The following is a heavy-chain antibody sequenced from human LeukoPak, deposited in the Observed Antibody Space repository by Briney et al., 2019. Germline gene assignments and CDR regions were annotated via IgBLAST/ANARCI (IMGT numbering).Heavy chain of an antibody. CDR3: AILTRELSSTSWYSDYYYYMDV. CDR2: IIPIFGTA. CDR1: GGTFSSYA. Sequence: SVKVSCKASGGTFSSYAISWVRQAPGQGLEWVGGIIPIFGTANYAQKFQGRVTITADESTSTAYMELSSLRSEDTAVYYCAILTRELSSTSWYSDYYYYMDVWGKGTTVTISS. J-gene: IGHJ6*03. D-gene: IGHD6-13*01. V-gene: IGHV1-69*13.